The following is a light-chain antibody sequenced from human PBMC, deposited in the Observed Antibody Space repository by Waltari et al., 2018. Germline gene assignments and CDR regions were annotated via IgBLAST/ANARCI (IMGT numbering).Light chain of an antibody. J-gene: IGKJ1*01. Sequence: EIVMTQSPATTSVSPGERATLPCWAGQSVSSNLAWYQQKPGQAPRLLIYGASTRATGIPARFSGSGSGKDFTLTISSLQSEDFAVYYCQQYNNWPPWTFGQGTKVEIK. CDR1: QSVSSN. CDR3: QQYNNWPPWT. V-gene: IGKV3-15*01. CDR2: GAS.